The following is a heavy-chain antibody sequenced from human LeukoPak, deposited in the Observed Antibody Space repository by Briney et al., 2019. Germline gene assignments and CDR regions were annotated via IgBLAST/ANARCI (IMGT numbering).Heavy chain of an antibody. CDR3: AKEPLRYFDWAFFDY. D-gene: IGHD3-9*01. Sequence: PGGSLRLSCAASGFTFSSYAMSWVRQAPGKGLEWVSGISGSGGTTYYADSVKGRFTISRDNSKNTLYLQMNSLRAEDTAVYYCAKEPLRYFDWAFFDYWGQGTLVTVSS. J-gene: IGHJ4*02. V-gene: IGHV3-23*01. CDR1: GFTFSSYA. CDR2: ISGSGGTT.